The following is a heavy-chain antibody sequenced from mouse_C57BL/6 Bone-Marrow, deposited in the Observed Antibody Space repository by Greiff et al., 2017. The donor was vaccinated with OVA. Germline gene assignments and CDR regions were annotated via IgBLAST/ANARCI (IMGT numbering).Heavy chain of an antibody. J-gene: IGHJ2*01. D-gene: IGHD1-1*01. Sequence: VQLQQSGPVLVKPGASVKMSCKASGYTFTDYYMNWVKQSHGKSLEWIGVINPYNGGTSYNQKFKGKATLTVDKSSSTAYMELNSLTSEDSAVYYCAIYGSLFDYWGQGTTLTVSS. CDR2: INPYNGGT. CDR3: AIYGSLFDY. V-gene: IGHV1-19*01. CDR1: GYTFTDYY.